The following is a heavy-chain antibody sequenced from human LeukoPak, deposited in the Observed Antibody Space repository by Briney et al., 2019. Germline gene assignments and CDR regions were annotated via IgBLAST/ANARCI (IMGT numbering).Heavy chain of an antibody. CDR2: IYSGGST. D-gene: IGHD3-22*01. CDR1: GFTVSSNY. Sequence: GGSLSLSCAASGFTVSSNYMSWVRQAPGKGLEWVSVIYSGGSTYYADSVKGRFTISRDNSKNTVYLQMNSLRAEDTAVYYCARGYSYYDSSGYYRAFDNWGQGTLVTVSS. CDR3: ARGYSYYDSSGYYRAFDN. J-gene: IGHJ4*02. V-gene: IGHV3-53*01.